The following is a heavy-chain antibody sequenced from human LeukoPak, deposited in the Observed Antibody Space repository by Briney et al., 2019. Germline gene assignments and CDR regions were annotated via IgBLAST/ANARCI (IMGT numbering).Heavy chain of an antibody. Sequence: AGGSLRRSCAASGFALSSHWMTWVRQVPGRGPEWVANVNRAGSETYYLDSVKGRFTISKDNAKNSLYLQMNSLRAEDTALYHCARNNGMDVWGQGTTVIVSS. CDR1: GFALSSHW. V-gene: IGHV3-7*03. CDR3: ARNNGMDV. J-gene: IGHJ6*02. CDR2: VNRAGSET.